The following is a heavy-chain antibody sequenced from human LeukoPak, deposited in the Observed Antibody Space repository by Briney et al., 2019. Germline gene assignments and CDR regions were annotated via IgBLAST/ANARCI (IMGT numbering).Heavy chain of an antibody. V-gene: IGHV4-4*07. CDR3: ARDTGYYFGSGNYLYYFDY. Sequence: KPSETLSLTCTVFGGSISSYYWSWIRQPAGKGLEWIGRMYTSGSTNYYPSLKSRVTMSVDTSKNQFSLKLSSVTAADTAVYYCARDTGYYFGSGNYLYYFDYWGQGTLVTVSS. CDR2: MYTSGST. J-gene: IGHJ4*02. CDR1: GGSISSYY. D-gene: IGHD3-10*01.